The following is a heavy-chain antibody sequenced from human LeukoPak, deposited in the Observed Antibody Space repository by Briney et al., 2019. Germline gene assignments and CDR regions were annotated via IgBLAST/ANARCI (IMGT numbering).Heavy chain of an antibody. Sequence: GGSLRLSCAASGFMLSSYWMSWVRQAPGKGLEWVANIKQDGSNKYYADSVKGRFTISRDNSKNTLYLQMNSLRAEDTAVYYCAREVYDSSGYRFDYWGQGTLVTVSS. CDR1: GFMLSSYW. V-gene: IGHV3-7*01. CDR2: IKQDGSNK. CDR3: AREVYDSSGYRFDY. J-gene: IGHJ4*02. D-gene: IGHD3-22*01.